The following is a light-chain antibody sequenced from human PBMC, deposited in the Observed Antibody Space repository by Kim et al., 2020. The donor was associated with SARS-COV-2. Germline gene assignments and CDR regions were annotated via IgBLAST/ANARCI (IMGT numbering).Light chain of an antibody. CDR1: QTLNTY. CDR3: QHYNGYPIT. J-gene: IGKJ4*01. CDR2: KTS. Sequence: DIQMTQSPSSLSASVGDRVTITCRASQTLNTYLAWYQQKPGRAPKLLIYKTSTLESGVPSRFSGSGSGTVFTLTISSLQPDDLATYHCQHYNGYPITFGGGTKVDIK. V-gene: IGKV1-5*03.